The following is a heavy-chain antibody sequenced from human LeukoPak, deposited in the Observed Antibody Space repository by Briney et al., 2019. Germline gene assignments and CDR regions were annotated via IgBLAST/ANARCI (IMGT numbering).Heavy chain of an antibody. CDR2: IYYSGST. D-gene: IGHD6-13*01. Sequence: SETLSLTCTVSGGSISSSSYYWGWIRQPPGKGLEWIGSIYYSGSTYYNPSLKSRVTISVDTSKNQFSLKLSSVTAADTAVYYCALGQQLARGLYGMDVWGQGTTVTVSS. CDR1: GGSISSSSYY. V-gene: IGHV4-39*01. CDR3: ALGQQLARGLYGMDV. J-gene: IGHJ6*02.